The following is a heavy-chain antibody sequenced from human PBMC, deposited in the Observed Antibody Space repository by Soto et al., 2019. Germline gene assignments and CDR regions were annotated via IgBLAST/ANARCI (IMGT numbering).Heavy chain of an antibody. CDR3: ARDHVRVLRFLEWLPPNWFDP. CDR2: ISAYNGNT. Sequence: QVPLVQSGAEVKKPGASVKVSCKASGYTFTSYGISWVRQAPGQGLEWMGWISAYNGNTNYAQKLQGRVTMTTDTSTSTAYMELRSLRSDDTAVYYCARDHVRVLRFLEWLPPNWFDPWGQGTLVTVSS. D-gene: IGHD3-3*01. CDR1: GYTFTSYG. J-gene: IGHJ5*02. V-gene: IGHV1-18*01.